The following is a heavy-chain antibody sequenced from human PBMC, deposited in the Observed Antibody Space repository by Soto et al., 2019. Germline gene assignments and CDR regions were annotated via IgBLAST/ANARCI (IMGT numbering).Heavy chain of an antibody. D-gene: IGHD5-18*01. Sequence: QLQLQESGPGLVKPSETLSLTCTVSGGSISSSNYYWDWIRQPPGEGLEWIGSIYYSGSTYYNPSLKRRFTISVDTSKNQFALRLSSGTAADTAVYYCASRGWMQLNWYFDLWGRGTLVTVSS. V-gene: IGHV4-39*01. CDR1: GGSISSSNYY. CDR3: ASRGWMQLNWYFDL. J-gene: IGHJ2*01. CDR2: IYYSGST.